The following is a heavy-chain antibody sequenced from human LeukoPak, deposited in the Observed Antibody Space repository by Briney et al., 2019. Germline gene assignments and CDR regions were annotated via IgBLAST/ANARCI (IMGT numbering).Heavy chain of an antibody. CDR2: ISGTGSIT. Sequence: GGSLRLSCATSGSTFSNYGMSWVRQAPGKGLEWVSSISGTGSITNYANSVKGRFTISRDNSKNTLYLQMNSLRVEDTAVYYCAKTMGGVTYFNFWGQGTLVTV. J-gene: IGHJ4*02. CDR1: GSTFSNYG. D-gene: IGHD3-3*01. V-gene: IGHV3-23*01. CDR3: AKTMGGVTYFNF.